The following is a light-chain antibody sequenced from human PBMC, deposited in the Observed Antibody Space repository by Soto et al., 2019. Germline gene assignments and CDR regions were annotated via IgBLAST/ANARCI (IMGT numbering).Light chain of an antibody. CDR3: QQSYSTPWT. CDR1: QSISSY. CDR2: AAS. J-gene: IGKJ1*01. V-gene: IGKV1-39*01. Sequence: DIQMTQSPSSLSASVGDRVTITCRASQSISSYLNWYQQKPGKAPQLLIYAASRLQSGVPSRFSGSGSGTDFTLTISSLPPEDFATYYCQQSYSTPWTFGDGTKVEIK.